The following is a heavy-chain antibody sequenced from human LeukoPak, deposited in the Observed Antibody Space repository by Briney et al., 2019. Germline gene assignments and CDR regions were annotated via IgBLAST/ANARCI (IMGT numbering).Heavy chain of an antibody. CDR2: INHSGNT. CDR1: GGSFSGYY. V-gene: IGHV4-34*01. J-gene: IGHJ4*02. CDR3: ARDLRSESSGYHHELDY. D-gene: IGHD3-22*01. Sequence: PSETLSLTCAVYGGSFSGYYWSWIRQPPGEGLEWIGEINHSGNTNYNPSLKSRVTISVDTSKNQFSLKLSSVTAADKAVYYCARDLRSESSGYHHELDYWGQGTLVSVSS.